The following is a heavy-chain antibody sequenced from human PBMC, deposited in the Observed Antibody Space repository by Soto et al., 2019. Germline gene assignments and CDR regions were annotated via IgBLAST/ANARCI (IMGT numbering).Heavy chain of an antibody. J-gene: IGHJ6*02. Sequence: SDTLSLTCTVSGVSINSSSYYWVWIRQPPGQGLEWMGSVYYSGTTYSSPSLKSRVTISIDTSKNQLALKLSSVTAADTDVYYSARVRDALDVWGPGTMVTVSS. CDR2: VYYSGTT. V-gene: IGHV4-39*01. CDR1: GVSINSSSYY. CDR3: ARVRDALDV.